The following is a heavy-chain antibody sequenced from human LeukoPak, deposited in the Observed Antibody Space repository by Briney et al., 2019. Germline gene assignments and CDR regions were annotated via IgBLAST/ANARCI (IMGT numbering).Heavy chain of an antibody. CDR3: ARLQGDSTAVFDY. D-gene: IGHD2-21*01. CDR1: GGSISGDY. J-gene: IGHJ4*02. CDR2: IYYTGIT. Sequence: SETLSLTCTVSGGSISGDYWSWIRQPPGKGLEWVAYIYYTGITNYNPSLKSRVTISVDTSKNQFSLRLSSVTAADTAVYYCARLQGDSTAVFDYWGQGTLVSVSS. V-gene: IGHV4-59*01.